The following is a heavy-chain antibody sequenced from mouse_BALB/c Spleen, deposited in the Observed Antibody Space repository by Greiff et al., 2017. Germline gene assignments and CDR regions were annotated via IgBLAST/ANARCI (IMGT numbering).Heavy chain of an antibody. CDR1: GYTFTSYW. CDR3: ASNYSPYAMDY. V-gene: IGHV1S81*02. Sequence: QVQLQQSGAELVKPGASVKLSCKASGYTFTSYWMHWVKQRPGQGLEWIGEINPSNGRTNYNEKFKSKATLTVDKSSSTAYMQLSSLTSEDSAVYYCASNYSPYAMDYWGQGTSVTVSS. CDR2: INPSNGRT. D-gene: IGHD2-1*01. J-gene: IGHJ4*01.